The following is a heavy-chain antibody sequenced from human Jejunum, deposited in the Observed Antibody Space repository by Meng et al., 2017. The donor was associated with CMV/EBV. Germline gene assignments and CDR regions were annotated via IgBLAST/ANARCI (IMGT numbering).Heavy chain of an antibody. CDR3: ARAARGGATSAQYFQY. Sequence: IFSDSYMSWIRQAPGKGLEWVSYISSNDTTIYYADSVKGRFTISRDNAKNSLSLQMNSLRAEDTAVYYCARAARGGATSAQYFQYWGQGTLVTVSS. CDR2: ISSNDTTI. J-gene: IGHJ1*01. D-gene: IGHD1-26*01. V-gene: IGHV3-11*01. CDR1: IFSDSY.